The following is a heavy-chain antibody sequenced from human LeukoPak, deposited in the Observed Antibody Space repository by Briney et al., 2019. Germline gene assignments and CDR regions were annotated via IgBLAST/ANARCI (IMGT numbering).Heavy chain of an antibody. Sequence: SQTLSLTCTVSSGSISSRGYYRNWIRQHPGKGLEWIGYIYNSGGTKYNPSLKSRVTISVDTSKNQFSLKLNSVTAADTAVYYCARNYYDTSDYYFGNFDYWGQGTLVTVSS. D-gene: IGHD3-22*01. V-gene: IGHV4-31*03. J-gene: IGHJ4*02. CDR2: IYNSGGT. CDR1: SGSISSRGYY. CDR3: ARNYYDTSDYYFGNFDY.